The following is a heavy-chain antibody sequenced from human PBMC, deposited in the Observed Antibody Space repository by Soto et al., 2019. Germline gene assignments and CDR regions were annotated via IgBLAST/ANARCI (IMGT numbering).Heavy chain of an antibody. CDR3: ARDYYGSGSHDS. D-gene: IGHD3-10*01. J-gene: IGHJ5*01. CDR1: GFTLSNYW. CDR2: IKQDASVK. Sequence: EVQLVESGGGLVQSGGSLRLSCAASGFTLSNYWISWVRQAPGKGLEWVANIKQDASVKYYVDSVKGRFTISIDNGKSSLYLQMYSLRAEDTALYYCARDYYGSGSHDSWGQGTLVTVSS. V-gene: IGHV3-7*03.